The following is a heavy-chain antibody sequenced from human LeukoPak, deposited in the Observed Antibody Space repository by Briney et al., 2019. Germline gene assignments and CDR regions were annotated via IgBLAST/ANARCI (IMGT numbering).Heavy chain of an antibody. D-gene: IGHD2-15*01. J-gene: IGHJ5*02. CDR1: GYTFTGYY. CDR2: VNPNSGGT. Sequence: ASVKVSCKASGYTFTGYYIHWVRQAPGQGLDWMGWVNPNSGGTNYAQKFLGRVTMTRDPSISTAYMELSRLRSDDTAVYYCAKDNIDGETATPLRWFDPWGQGTLVTVSS. CDR3: AKDNIDGETATPLRWFDP. V-gene: IGHV1-2*02.